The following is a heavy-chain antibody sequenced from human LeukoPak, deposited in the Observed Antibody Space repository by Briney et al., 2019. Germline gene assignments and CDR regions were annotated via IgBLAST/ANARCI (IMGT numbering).Heavy chain of an antibody. J-gene: IGHJ5*02. CDR3: ATDLPYYYDSSGSP. V-gene: IGHV1-24*01. D-gene: IGHD3-22*01. CDR1: GYTLTELS. CDR2: FDPEDGET. Sequence: ASVKVSCKVSGYTLTELSMHWVRQAPGKGLEWMGGFDPEDGETIYEQKFQGRVTMTEDTSTDTAYMELSSLRSEDTAVYYCATDLPYYYDSSGSPWGQGTLVTVSS.